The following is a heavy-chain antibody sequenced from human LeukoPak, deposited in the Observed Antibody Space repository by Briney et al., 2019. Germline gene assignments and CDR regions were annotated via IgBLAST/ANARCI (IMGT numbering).Heavy chain of an antibody. J-gene: IGHJ4*02. V-gene: IGHV3-7*01. CDR1: GITFNKLW. D-gene: IGHD1-20*01. Sequence: GGSIRLSCAASGITFNKLWMTWVRQAPGKALEWVASVKEDGSEKYHVDSVKGRFTISRDNAKNSLFLEMNSLRAEDTAVYYCATHRVANWNWGQGTLVTVSS. CDR3: ATHRVANWN. CDR2: VKEDGSEK.